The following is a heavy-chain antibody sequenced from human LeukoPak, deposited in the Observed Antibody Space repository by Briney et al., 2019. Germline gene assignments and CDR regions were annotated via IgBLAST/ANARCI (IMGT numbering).Heavy chain of an antibody. CDR2: IHTSEST. Sequence: PSETLPLTCTVSGDSISTYYWSWIRQHAGKGLEWIGRIHTSESTNYNPSLESRVTMSVDTSKNQLSLKLTSVTAADTAVYYCARDLITMIVDWGQGTLVTVSS. CDR3: ARDLITMIVD. V-gene: IGHV4-4*07. D-gene: IGHD3-22*01. CDR1: GDSISTYY. J-gene: IGHJ4*02.